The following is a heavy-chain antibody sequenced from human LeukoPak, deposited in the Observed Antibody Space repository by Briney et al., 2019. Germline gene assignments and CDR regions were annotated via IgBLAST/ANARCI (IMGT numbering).Heavy chain of an antibody. CDR1: GYTFTSYY. CDR2: ISAYNGNT. J-gene: IGHJ4*02. V-gene: IGHV1-18*04. Sequence: ASVKVSCKASGYTFTSYYMHWVRQAPGQGLEWMGWISAYNGNTNYAQNLQGRVTMTTDTSTSTAYLELRSLRYDDTAVYYCARAPLWFGETPFDHWGQGTLVTISS. D-gene: IGHD3-10*01. CDR3: ARAPLWFGETPFDH.